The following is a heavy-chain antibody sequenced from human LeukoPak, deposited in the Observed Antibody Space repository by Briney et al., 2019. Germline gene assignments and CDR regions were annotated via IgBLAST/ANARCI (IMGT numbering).Heavy chain of an antibody. CDR3: ARGPPQYYYGSGSYSQALDY. D-gene: IGHD3-10*01. Sequence: GGPLRLSCAASGFTFDDYAMHWVRQAPGKGLEWVSGISWNSGSIGYADSVKGRFTISRDNAKNSLYLQMNSLRAEDTAVYYCARGPPQYYYGSGSYSQALDYWGQGTLVTVSS. CDR1: GFTFDDYA. V-gene: IGHV3-9*01. J-gene: IGHJ4*02. CDR2: ISWNSGSI.